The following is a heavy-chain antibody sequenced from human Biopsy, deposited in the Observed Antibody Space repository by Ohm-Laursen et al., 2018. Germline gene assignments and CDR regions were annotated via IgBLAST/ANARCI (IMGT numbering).Heavy chain of an antibody. D-gene: IGHD3-10*01. Sequence: SDTLSLTCAVYGGSFSGYYWSLVRQTPGEGVGWVGEIKHTGRTHYKPSLDSRVAISADTSKKQFSLNLYSVTAADTAVYFCARGLPRIAPMVRGRRTWFDPWGQGTLVTVSS. CDR1: GGSFSGYY. CDR3: ARGLPRIAPMVRGRRTWFDP. J-gene: IGHJ5*02. CDR2: IKHTGRT. V-gene: IGHV4-34*01.